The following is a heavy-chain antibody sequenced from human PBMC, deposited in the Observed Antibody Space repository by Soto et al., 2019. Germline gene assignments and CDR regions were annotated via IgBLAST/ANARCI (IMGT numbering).Heavy chain of an antibody. CDR3: AREGKGGYGMDV. D-gene: IGHD3-10*01. Sequence: SETLSLTCTVSGGSISSGGYYWSWIRQHPGKGLEWIGYIYYSGSTYYNPSLKSRVTISVDTSKNQCSLKLSSVTAADTAVYYCAREGKGGYGMDVWGQGTTVTVSS. J-gene: IGHJ6*02. CDR2: IYYSGST. CDR1: GGSISSGGYY. V-gene: IGHV4-31*03.